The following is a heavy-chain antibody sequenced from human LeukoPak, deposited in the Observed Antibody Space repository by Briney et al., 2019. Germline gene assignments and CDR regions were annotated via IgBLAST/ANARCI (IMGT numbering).Heavy chain of an antibody. CDR1: GVSISSRSYH. Sequence: PSETLSLTCTVSGVSISSRSYHWGWIRQPPGKGLEWIGSTYYSGTTYYNPSLKSRVTISVDTSTNQFSLKLSSVTAADTAVYYYARGIWGDFNYYVDFWGNGAPATVSS. CDR3: ARGIWGDFNYYVDF. V-gene: IGHV4-39*07. J-gene: IGHJ6*03. D-gene: IGHD3-16*01. CDR2: TYYSGTT.